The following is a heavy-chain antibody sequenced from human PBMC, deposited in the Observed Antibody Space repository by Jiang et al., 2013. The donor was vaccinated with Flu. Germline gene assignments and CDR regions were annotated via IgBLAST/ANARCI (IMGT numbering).Heavy chain of an antibody. Sequence: GAEVKKPGASVKVSCKASGYTFTSYAMHWVRQAPGQRLEWMGWINAGNGNTKYSQKFQGRVTITRDTSASTAYMELSSLRSEDTAVYYCARDHQRVAVAGPDHDAFDIWGQGTM. CDR3: ARDHQRVAVAGPDHDAFDI. J-gene: IGHJ3*02. D-gene: IGHD6-19*01. V-gene: IGHV1-3*01. CDR2: INAGNGNT. CDR1: GYTFTSYA.